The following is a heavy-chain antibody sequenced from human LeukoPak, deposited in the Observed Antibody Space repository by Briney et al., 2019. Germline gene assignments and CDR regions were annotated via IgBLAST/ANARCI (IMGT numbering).Heavy chain of an antibody. CDR1: GYSFTNYW. V-gene: IGHV5-51*01. J-gene: IGHJ4*02. D-gene: IGHD5-24*01. CDR2: IYPADSDT. Sequence: GESLMISCEASGYSFTNYWIGWVRQMPGRGLEWMGIIYPADSDTRYNPSFQGQVTISADKSISTAYLQWSSLKASDTAMYYCARHSDRGDGYLPGYWGQGTLVTVSS. CDR3: ARHSDRGDGYLPGY.